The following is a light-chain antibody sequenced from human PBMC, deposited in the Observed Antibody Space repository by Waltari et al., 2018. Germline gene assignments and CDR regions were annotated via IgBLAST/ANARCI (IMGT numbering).Light chain of an antibody. Sequence: DIVLTQYPGTLSLSPGERASLLCRASQSVGKYLAWYQQKPGQAPRLVMYDASTRATGIPYRFSGSGSGTYFSLTISRLDPEDFAVYYCHKYVNLPATFGQGTRVEIK. V-gene: IGKV3-20*01. CDR1: QSVGKY. J-gene: IGKJ1*01. CDR2: DAS. CDR3: HKYVNLPAT.